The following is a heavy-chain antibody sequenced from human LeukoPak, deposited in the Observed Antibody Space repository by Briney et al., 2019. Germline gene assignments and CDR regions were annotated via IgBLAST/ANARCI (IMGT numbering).Heavy chain of an antibody. CDR3: ARALTDIVVVPAFDI. CDR1: GGSISSGSYY. J-gene: IGHJ3*02. CDR2: IYTSGST. D-gene: IGHD2-2*01. Sequence: PSQTLSLTCTVSGGSISSGSYYWSWIRQPAGKGLEWIGRIYTSGSTNYNPSLKSRVTISVDTSKNQFSLKLSSVTAADTAVYYCARALTDIVVVPAFDIWGQGTMVTVSS. V-gene: IGHV4-61*02.